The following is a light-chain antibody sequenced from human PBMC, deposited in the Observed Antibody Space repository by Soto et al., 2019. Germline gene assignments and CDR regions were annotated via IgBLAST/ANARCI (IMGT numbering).Light chain of an antibody. CDR3: SSYTSSSTVV. CDR1: SSDVGGYNY. J-gene: IGLJ2*01. CDR2: EVS. Sequence: QPVLTQPASVSGSPGQSITISCTGTSSDVGGYNYVSWYQQHPGKAPKLMIYEVSNRPSGVSNRFSGSKSGNTASLTISGRQAEDEADYYCSSYTSSSTVVFGGGTKLTVL. V-gene: IGLV2-14*01.